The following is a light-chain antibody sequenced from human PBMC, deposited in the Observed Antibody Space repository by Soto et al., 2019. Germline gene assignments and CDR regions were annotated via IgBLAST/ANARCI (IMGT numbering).Light chain of an antibody. V-gene: IGKV3D-20*02. Sequence: EIVLTPSPGTLSLSPGETATLSCRASQSLSNDYLAWYQQKPGQAPRLLIYGASSRAAGIPDRFSGSGSGTDFTLTISSLEPEDFAVYYCQQRSNWITFGQGTRLEIK. J-gene: IGKJ5*01. CDR1: QSLSNDY. CDR2: GAS. CDR3: QQRSNWIT.